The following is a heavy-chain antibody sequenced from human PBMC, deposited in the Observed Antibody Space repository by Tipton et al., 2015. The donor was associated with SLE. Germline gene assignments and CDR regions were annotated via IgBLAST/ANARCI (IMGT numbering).Heavy chain of an antibody. CDR2: IYPNGGT. D-gene: IGHD2-8*01. V-gene: IGHV4-61*02. CDR3: ARHHCTNGVCPFDY. CDR1: ADSIRGSTSY. Sequence: TLSLTCAVSADSIRGSTSYWSWLRQPAGKGLEWIGRIYPNGGTNYNPSLESRVTMSIDTSENQFSLKVNSVTAADTAIYFCARHHCTNGVCPFDYWGPGTLVTVSS. J-gene: IGHJ4*02.